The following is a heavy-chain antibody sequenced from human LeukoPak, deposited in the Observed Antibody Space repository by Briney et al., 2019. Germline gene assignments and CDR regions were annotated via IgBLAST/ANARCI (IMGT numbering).Heavy chain of an antibody. CDR2: IGKDGSEK. Sequence: PGGSLRLSCAASGFAFSIYWMIWVRQAPGKGLEWVASIGKDGSEKSYVDSVKGRFTISRDNARNSLYLQMSSLRVEDTAVYYCARGIVWLQLEYWGQGTLVTVSS. D-gene: IGHD5-24*01. CDR1: GFAFSIYW. V-gene: IGHV3-7*01. J-gene: IGHJ4*02. CDR3: ARGIVWLQLEY.